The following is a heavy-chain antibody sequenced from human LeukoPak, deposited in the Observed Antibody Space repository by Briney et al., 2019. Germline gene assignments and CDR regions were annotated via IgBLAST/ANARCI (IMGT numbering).Heavy chain of an antibody. CDR1: GFTFSSYW. D-gene: IGHD3-10*01. CDR2: INSDGSST. V-gene: IGHV3-74*01. CDR3: ARDLGPIDYPASPPRSGVGY. J-gene: IGHJ4*02. Sequence: PGGSLRLSCAASGFTFSSYWMHWVRQAPGKGLVWVSRINSDGSSTSYADSVKGRFTISRDNAKNTLYLQMNSLRAEDTAMYYCARDLGPIDYPASPPRSGVGYWGQGTLVTVSS.